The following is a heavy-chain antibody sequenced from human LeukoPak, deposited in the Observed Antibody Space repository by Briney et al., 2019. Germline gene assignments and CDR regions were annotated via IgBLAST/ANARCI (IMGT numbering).Heavy chain of an antibody. CDR2: IKQDGSEK. Sequence: GGSLRLSCAASGFTFSSYWMSWVRQAPGKGLEWVANIKQDGSEKYYVDSVKGRFTISRDNAKNSLYLQMNSLRAEDTAVYYCAREPRYYDFWSGSPRPFDYWGQGTLVTVSS. CDR1: GFTFSSYW. J-gene: IGHJ4*02. CDR3: AREPRYYDFWSGSPRPFDY. D-gene: IGHD3-3*01. V-gene: IGHV3-7*01.